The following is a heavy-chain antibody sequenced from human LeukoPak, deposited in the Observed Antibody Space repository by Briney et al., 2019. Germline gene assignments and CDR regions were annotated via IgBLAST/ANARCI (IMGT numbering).Heavy chain of an antibody. J-gene: IGHJ4*02. CDR3: ARESERSYFDY. Sequence: AAVTVSCKASGYTFTSYYMHGVRQAPGQGLEWMGIINPSGGSTSYAQKFQGRVTMTRDTSTSTVYMELSSLRSEDTAVYYCARESERSYFDYWGQGTLVTVSS. D-gene: IGHD1-1*01. V-gene: IGHV1-46*01. CDR2: INPSGGST. CDR1: GYTFTSYY.